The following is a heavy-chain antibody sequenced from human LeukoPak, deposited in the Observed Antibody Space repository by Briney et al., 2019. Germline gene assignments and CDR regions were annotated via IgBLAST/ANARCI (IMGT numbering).Heavy chain of an antibody. J-gene: IGHJ4*02. CDR2: INTNTGSP. V-gene: IGHV7-4-1*02. D-gene: IGHD3-22*01. Sequence: ASVKVSCKASGYPFTTYTMNWVRQAPGQGLEWVGWINTNTGSPTYAQAFTGRFVFSLDTSVSTAFLQINSLRAEDTAVYFCARAETVWASDYDNNGYYDYWGQGTLVTVSS. CDR1: GYPFTTYT. CDR3: ARAETVWASDYDNNGYYDY.